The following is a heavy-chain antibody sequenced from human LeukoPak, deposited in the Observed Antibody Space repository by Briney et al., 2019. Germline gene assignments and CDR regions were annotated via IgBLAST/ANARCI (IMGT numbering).Heavy chain of an antibody. CDR3: AREQDYGDYRTADY. V-gene: IGHV3-33*01. CDR1: GFILNKYD. Sequence: PGGSLRFSCAASGFILNKYDMHWVRQAPGKGLEWVAVIRHDGDNRNYGDSVRGRFTISRDNSRNTVDLQMNSLRVDDTAVYYCAREQDYGDYRTADYWGQGTLVTVSS. D-gene: IGHD4-17*01. CDR2: IRHDGDNR. J-gene: IGHJ4*02.